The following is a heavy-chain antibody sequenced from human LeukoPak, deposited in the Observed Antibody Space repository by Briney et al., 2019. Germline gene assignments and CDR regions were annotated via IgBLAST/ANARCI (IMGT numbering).Heavy chain of an antibody. CDR1: GGSFSGYY. CDR3: VSRYSSGGFEAEN. V-gene: IGHV4-34*01. D-gene: IGHD6-19*01. Sequence: PSETLSLTCAVYGGSFSGYYWSWIRQPPGKGLEWIGEINHSGSTNYNPSLKSRVTISVDTSKNQFSLKLSSVTAADTAVYYCVSRYSSGGFEAENWGQGTLVTVSS. CDR2: INHSGST. J-gene: IGHJ4*02.